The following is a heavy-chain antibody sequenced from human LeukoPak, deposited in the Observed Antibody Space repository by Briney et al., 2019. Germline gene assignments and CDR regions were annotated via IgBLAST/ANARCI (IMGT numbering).Heavy chain of an antibody. J-gene: IGHJ5*02. Sequence: GGSLRLSCAASGFTFSSYAMSWVRQAPGKGLDWVSAISGSGGSTYYADSVKGRFTISRDNSKNTLYLQMNSLRAEDTAVYYCAKSLYGSGTNWFDPWGQGTLVTVSS. CDR2: ISGSGGST. V-gene: IGHV3-23*01. CDR3: AKSLYGSGTNWFDP. D-gene: IGHD3-10*01. CDR1: GFTFSSYA.